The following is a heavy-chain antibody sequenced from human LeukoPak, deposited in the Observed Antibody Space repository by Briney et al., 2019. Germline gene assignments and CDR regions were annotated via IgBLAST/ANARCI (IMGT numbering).Heavy chain of an antibody. Sequence: GGSLRLSCAASGFTFSNYGMTWVRQAPGKGLEWVSGITGSGGTTYDADSVKGRFTVSRDNSKNILYLQMNSLRAEDTAVYFCAKTQGYFDFWGQGTLVTVSS. J-gene: IGHJ4*02. CDR2: ITGSGGTT. CDR1: GFTFSNYG. V-gene: IGHV3-23*01. CDR3: AKTQGYFDF.